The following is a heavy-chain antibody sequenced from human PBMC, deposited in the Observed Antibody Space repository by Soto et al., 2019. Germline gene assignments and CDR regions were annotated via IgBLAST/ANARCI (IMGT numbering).Heavy chain of an antibody. D-gene: IGHD2-8*02. CDR1: GGSFSGYY. CDR3: ARDKITGLFDY. Sequence: SETLSLTCAVYGGSFSGYYWTWIRQPPGTGLEWIGEINHTGSTNYNPSLKSRVTISVDTSKNQFSLKLTSVTAADTAVYYCARDKITGLFDYWGQGTLVTVSS. CDR2: INHTGST. V-gene: IGHV4-34*01. J-gene: IGHJ4*02.